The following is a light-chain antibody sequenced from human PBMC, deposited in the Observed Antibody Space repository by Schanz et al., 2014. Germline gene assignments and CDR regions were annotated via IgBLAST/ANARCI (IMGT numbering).Light chain of an antibody. V-gene: IGLV2-14*02. Sequence: QSALTQPASVSGSPGQSITISCTATTSDVGSFNLVSWYQQHPGKAPKVILYEGNKRPSGVSNRFSGSKSGNTASLTISGLQAEDEADYYCTSYTSTSTWVFGGGTKLTVL. CDR2: EGN. CDR3: TSYTSTSTWV. J-gene: IGLJ3*02. CDR1: TSDVGSFNL.